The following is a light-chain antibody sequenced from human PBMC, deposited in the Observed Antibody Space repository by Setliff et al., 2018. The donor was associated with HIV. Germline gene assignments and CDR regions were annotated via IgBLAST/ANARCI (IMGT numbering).Light chain of an antibody. CDR1: SSDVGLYNF. CDR2: DVT. CDR3: SSFRTSRKFV. J-gene: IGLJ1*01. V-gene: IGLV2-14*01. Sequence: LTQPASVSGSPGQSITISCTGTSSDVGLYNFVSWYQQHPGKVPKLIIYDVTNRPSGISHRFSGAKSGNTASLTISGLQADDEADYYCSSFRTSRKFVFGTGTKGTV.